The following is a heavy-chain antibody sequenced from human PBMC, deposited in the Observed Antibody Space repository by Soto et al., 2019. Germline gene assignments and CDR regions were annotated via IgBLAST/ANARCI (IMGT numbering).Heavy chain of an antibody. CDR1: GGSISSYY. Sequence: SETLCLTCTVSGGSISSYYWSWIRQPPGKGLEWIGYIYYSGSTNYNPSLKSRVTISVDTSKNQFSLKMSSVTAADTAVYYCARLATRYYFDYWGQGTLVTVSS. CDR2: IYYSGST. D-gene: IGHD1-1*01. V-gene: IGHV4-59*01. CDR3: ARLATRYYFDY. J-gene: IGHJ4*02.